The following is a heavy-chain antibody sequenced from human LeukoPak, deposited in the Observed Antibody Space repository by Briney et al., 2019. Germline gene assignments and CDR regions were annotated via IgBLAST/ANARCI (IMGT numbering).Heavy chain of an antibody. CDR3: AREGRGTYGSGSYYKRELGCWFDP. D-gene: IGHD3-10*01. V-gene: IGHV5-51*01. Sequence: GESLKISCKGSGYSFTSYWIGWVRQMPGKGLEWMGIIYPGDSDTRYSPSFQGQVTISADKSISTAYLQWSSLKASDTAMYYCAREGRGTYGSGSYYKRELGCWFDPWGQGTLVTVSS. J-gene: IGHJ5*02. CDR1: GYSFTSYW. CDR2: IYPGDSDT.